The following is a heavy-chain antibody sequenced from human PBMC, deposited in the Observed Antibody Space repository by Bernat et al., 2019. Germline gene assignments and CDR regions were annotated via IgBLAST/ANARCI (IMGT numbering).Heavy chain of an antibody. J-gene: IGHJ4*02. CDR1: GFTFSSYA. V-gene: IGHV3-30-3*01. D-gene: IGHD3-3*01. Sequence: QVQLVESGGGVVQPGRSLRLSCAASGFTFSSYAMHWVRQAPGKGLEWVAVISYDGSNKYYADSVKGRFTISRDNSKNTLYLQMNSLRDEDTAVYYCARGPYYDFWSGYYSVYWGQGTLVTVSS. CDR3: ARGPYYDFWSGYYSVY. CDR2: ISYDGSNK.